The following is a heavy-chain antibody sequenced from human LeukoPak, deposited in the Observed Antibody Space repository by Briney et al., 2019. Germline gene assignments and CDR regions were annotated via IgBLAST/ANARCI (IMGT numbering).Heavy chain of an antibody. Sequence: PGGSLRLSCAASGFTFSSYAMHWVRQAPGKGLEWVAVISYDGSNKYYADSVKGRFTISRDNSKNTLYLQMNSLRAEDTAVYYCASSEYSSSWYPPGSSGDYWGQGTLVTVSS. V-gene: IGHV3-30-3*01. CDR3: ASSEYSSSWYPPGSSGDY. CDR1: GFTFSSYA. CDR2: ISYDGSNK. J-gene: IGHJ4*02. D-gene: IGHD6-13*01.